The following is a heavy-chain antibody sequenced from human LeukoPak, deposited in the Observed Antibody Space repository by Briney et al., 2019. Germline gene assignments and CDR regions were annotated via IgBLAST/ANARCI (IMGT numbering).Heavy chain of an antibody. Sequence: SQTLSLTCAISGDSVSSNSAAWNWIRQSPSRGLEWLGRTYYRSKWYNDYAVSVKSRITINPDTSKNQFSLQLNSVTPEDTAVYYCAKEGRSYYSLVNAFDIWGQGTMVTVSS. D-gene: IGHD1-26*01. CDR1: GDSVSSNSAA. V-gene: IGHV6-1*01. CDR2: TYYRSKWYN. CDR3: AKEGRSYYSLVNAFDI. J-gene: IGHJ3*02.